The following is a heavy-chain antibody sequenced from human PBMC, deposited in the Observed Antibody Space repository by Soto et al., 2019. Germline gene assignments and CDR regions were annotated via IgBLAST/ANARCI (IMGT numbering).Heavy chain of an antibody. CDR1: GFTFSSYA. Sequence: QPGGSLRLSCAASGFTFSSYAMSWVRQAPGKGLEWLSFISGSGAATYYADSVKGRFTISRDNSKNMLSLQMNSLRAEDTALYFCVKGYGMDVWGQGTTVTVSS. J-gene: IGHJ6*02. CDR2: ISGSGAAT. CDR3: VKGYGMDV. V-gene: IGHV3-23*01.